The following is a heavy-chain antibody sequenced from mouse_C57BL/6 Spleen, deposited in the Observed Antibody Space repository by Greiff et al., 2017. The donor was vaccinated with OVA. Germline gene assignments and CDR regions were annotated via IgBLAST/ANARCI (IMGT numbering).Heavy chain of an antibody. Sequence: EVQLQQSVAELVRPGASVKLSCTASGFNIKNTYMHWVKQRPEQGLEWIGRIDPANGNTTYAPKFQGKATITADTSSNTAYLQLSSLTSEDTAIYYCPRVTNWDAYYFDYWGQGTTLTVSS. J-gene: IGHJ2*01. V-gene: IGHV14-3*01. CDR1: GFNIKNTY. CDR2: IDPANGNT. D-gene: IGHD4-1*01. CDR3: PRVTNWDAYYFDY.